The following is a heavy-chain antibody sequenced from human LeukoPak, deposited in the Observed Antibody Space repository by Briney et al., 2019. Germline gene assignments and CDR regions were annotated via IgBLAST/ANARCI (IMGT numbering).Heavy chain of an antibody. V-gene: IGHV4-34*01. CDR1: GGSFSGYY. CDR3: ERGPGYYDPLGY. CDR2: INHSGST. Sequence: SETLSLTCAVYGGSFSGYYWSWIRQPPGKGLEWIGEINHSGSTNYNPSLKSRVTISVDTSKNQFSLKLSSVTAADTAVYYCERGPGYYDPLGYWGQGTLVTVSS. D-gene: IGHD3-22*01. J-gene: IGHJ4*02.